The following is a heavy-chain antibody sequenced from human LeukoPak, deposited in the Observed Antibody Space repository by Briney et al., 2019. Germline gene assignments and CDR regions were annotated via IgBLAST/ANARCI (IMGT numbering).Heavy chain of an antibody. J-gene: IGHJ4*02. D-gene: IGHD2-15*01. CDR2: INHSGST. CDR3: ARGSGGRRIVVVVAARGSFDY. CDR1: GGSFSGYY. V-gene: IGHV4-34*01. Sequence: SETLSLTCAVYGGSFSGYYWSWIRQPPAKGLEWIGEINHSGSTNYNPSLNSQVTISLDTSKNQFSLKLSSVTAADTAVYYCARGSGGRRIVVVVAARGSFDYWGQGTLVTVSS.